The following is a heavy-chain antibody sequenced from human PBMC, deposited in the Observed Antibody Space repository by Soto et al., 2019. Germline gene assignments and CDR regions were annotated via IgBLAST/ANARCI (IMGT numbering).Heavy chain of an antibody. V-gene: IGHV4-34*01. CDR3: AREFVVVVAARSGFDY. Sequence: SETRSLTCAVYGGSFSGYYWSWIRQPPGKGLEWIGEINHSGSTNYNPSLKSRVTISVDTSKNQFSLKLSSVTAADTAVYYCAREFVVVVAARSGFDYWGQGTLVTVSS. D-gene: IGHD2-15*01. CDR1: GGSFSGYY. J-gene: IGHJ4*02. CDR2: INHSGST.